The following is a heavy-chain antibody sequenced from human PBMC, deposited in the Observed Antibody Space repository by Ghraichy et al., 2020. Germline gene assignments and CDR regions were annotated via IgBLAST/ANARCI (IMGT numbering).Heavy chain of an antibody. D-gene: IGHD6-19*01. CDR1: GYTFTNYF. CDR3: ARGRHTSGSDWFDP. CDR2: INPSGGVT. V-gene: IGHV1-46*01. Sequence: ASVKVSCKASGYTFTNYFMNWVRQAPGQGLEWMGIINPSGGVTRYAQRFQGRVTLTRDTSTTTISMELSSLTPEDTAVYYCARGRHTSGSDWFDPWGQGTLVTVSS. J-gene: IGHJ5*02.